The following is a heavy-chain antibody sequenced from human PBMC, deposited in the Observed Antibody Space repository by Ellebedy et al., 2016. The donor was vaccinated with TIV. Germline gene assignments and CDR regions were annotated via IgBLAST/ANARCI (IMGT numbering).Heavy chain of an antibody. CDR3: AEDGEFVMVVPGRAFYY. CDR1: GFTFSNYA. Sequence: GESLKISCAASGFTFSNYAMSWVRQAPEKGLEWVSAISGSGSSTYYADSVKGLFTLSRDNSKNPRYLQMNSLRAEDTAVYYCAEDGEFVMVVPGRAFYYWGQGTLVTVSS. J-gene: IGHJ4*02. V-gene: IGHV3-23*01. CDR2: ISGSGSST. D-gene: IGHD2-15*01.